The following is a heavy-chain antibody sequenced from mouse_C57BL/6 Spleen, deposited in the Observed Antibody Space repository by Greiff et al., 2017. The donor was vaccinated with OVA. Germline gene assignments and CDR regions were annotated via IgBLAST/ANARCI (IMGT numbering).Heavy chain of an antibody. D-gene: IGHD2-5*01. V-gene: IGHV1-42*01. Sequence: VQLQQSGPELVKPGASVKISCKASGYSFTGYYMNWVKQSPEKSLEWIGEINPSTGGTTYNQKFKAKATLTVDKSSSTAYMQLKSLTSEDSAVYYGARRGYSNYNAMDYWGQGTSVTVSS. CDR2: INPSTGGT. CDR3: ARRGYSNYNAMDY. J-gene: IGHJ4*01. CDR1: GYSFTGYY.